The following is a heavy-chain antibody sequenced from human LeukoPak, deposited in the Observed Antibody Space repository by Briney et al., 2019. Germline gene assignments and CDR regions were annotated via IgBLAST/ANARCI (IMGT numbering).Heavy chain of an antibody. CDR2: IYYSGST. D-gene: IGHD6-13*01. V-gene: IGHV4-59*09. Sequence: IGYIYYSGSTNYNPSLKSRVTISVDTSKNQFSVRLSSVTAADTAVYYCARGGGSSWYGMDVWGQGTTVTVSS. J-gene: IGHJ6*02. CDR3: ARGGGSSWYGMDV.